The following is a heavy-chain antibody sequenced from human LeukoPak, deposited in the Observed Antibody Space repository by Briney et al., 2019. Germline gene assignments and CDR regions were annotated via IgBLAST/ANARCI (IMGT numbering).Heavy chain of an antibody. Sequence: PGGSLRLSCAASGFTFSDYAWIWVRQAPGKGLEWISAIRGTGGTTYYADSVKGRCTISRNNSRNSVYLQMNSLRGEDTALYFCGKDPNGDYVGAFDFWGPGTMVTVSS. V-gene: IGHV3-23*01. D-gene: IGHD4-17*01. J-gene: IGHJ3*01. CDR3: GKDPNGDYVGAFDF. CDR1: GFTFSDYA. CDR2: IRGTGGTT.